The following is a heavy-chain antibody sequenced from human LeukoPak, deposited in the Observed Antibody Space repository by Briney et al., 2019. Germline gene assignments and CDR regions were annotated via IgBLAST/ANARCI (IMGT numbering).Heavy chain of an antibody. V-gene: IGHV3-23*01. CDR2: ISGSGGST. Sequence: GGTLRLSCAASGFTFSSYGMSWVRQAPGKGLEWVSAISGSGGSTYYADSVKGRFTISRDNSKNTLFLQMNSLRDEDTAVYFCAKRQEDNRGWYRVLDYWGQGTLVTVSS. CDR1: GFTFSSYG. D-gene: IGHD6-19*01. CDR3: AKRQEDNRGWYRVLDY. J-gene: IGHJ4*02.